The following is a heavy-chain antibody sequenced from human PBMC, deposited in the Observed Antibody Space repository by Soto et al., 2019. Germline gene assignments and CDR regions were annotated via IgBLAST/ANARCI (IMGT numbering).Heavy chain of an antibody. CDR2: IYYSGST. V-gene: IGHV4-59*01. CDR1: GGSISSYY. D-gene: IGHD2-15*01. Sequence: SETLSLTCTVSGGSISSYYWSWIRQPPGKGLGLIGYIYYSGSTNYNPSLKSRVTISVDTSKNQFSLKLSSVTAADTAVYYCAKSFLGYCSGGSCPGFEFDYWGQGTLVTVS. CDR3: AKSFLGYCSGGSCPGFEFDY. J-gene: IGHJ4*02.